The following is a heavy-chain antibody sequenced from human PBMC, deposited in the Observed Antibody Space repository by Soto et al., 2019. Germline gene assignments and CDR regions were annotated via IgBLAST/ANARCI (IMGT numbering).Heavy chain of an antibody. J-gene: IGHJ6*02. CDR2: INTHNGHT. CDR1: GYIFSTYG. V-gene: IGHV1-18*04. CDR3: ATAEGMAPYYSYAMDV. Sequence: ASVKVSCKASGYIFSTYGIGWVRQAPGQGLEWLGWINTHNGHTNFAPKLKDRVSMTRDPSTSTAYMELSSLTPDDTAVYYCATAEGMAPYYSYAMDVWGQGTTVTVSS.